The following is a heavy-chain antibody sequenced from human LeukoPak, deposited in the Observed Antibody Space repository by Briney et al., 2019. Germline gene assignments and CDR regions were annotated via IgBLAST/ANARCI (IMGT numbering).Heavy chain of an antibody. Sequence: SETLSLTCAVYGGSFSGYYWSWIRQPPGKGLEWIGEINHSGSTNYNPSLKSRVTISVDTSKNQFSLKLSSVTAADTAVYYCARGYYCSSGSCYPPGFDYWGQGTLVTVSS. V-gene: IGHV4-34*01. CDR3: ARGYYCSSGSCYPPGFDY. CDR2: INHSGST. D-gene: IGHD2-15*01. J-gene: IGHJ4*02. CDR1: GGSFSGYY.